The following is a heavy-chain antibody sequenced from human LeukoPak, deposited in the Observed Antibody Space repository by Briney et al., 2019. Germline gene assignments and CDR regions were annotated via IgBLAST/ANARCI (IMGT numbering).Heavy chain of an antibody. D-gene: IGHD4-11*01. V-gene: IGHV3-30*04. CDR2: ISYDGSNK. CDR1: GFTFSSYA. J-gene: IGHJ6*03. CDR3: AREGLTTVTYFFGYYMDV. Sequence: GRSLRLSCAASGFTFSSYAMHWVRQAPGKGLEWVAVISYDGSNKYYADSVKGRFTISRDNSKNTLYLQMNSLRAEDTAVYYCAREGLTTVTYFFGYYMDVWGKGTTVTVSS.